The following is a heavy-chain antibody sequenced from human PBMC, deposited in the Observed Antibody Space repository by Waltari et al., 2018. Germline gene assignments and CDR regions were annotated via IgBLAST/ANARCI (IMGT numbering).Heavy chain of an antibody. Sequence: EVQLVESGGGLVQPGGSLRLSCAASGFTFSSYSMNWVRQAPGKGLEWVSYISSSSSTRYYADSVKGRFTISRDNAKNSLYLQMNSLRAEDTAVYYCARQYSSSWYTHYYYYYMDVWGKGTTVTISS. CDR2: ISSSSSTR. CDR3: ARQYSSSWYTHYYYYYMDV. D-gene: IGHD6-13*01. V-gene: IGHV3-48*04. CDR1: GFTFSSYS. J-gene: IGHJ6*03.